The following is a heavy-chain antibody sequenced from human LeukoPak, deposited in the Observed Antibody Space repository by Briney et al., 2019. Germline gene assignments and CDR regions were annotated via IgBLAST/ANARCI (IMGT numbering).Heavy chain of an antibody. CDR1: GGSISNSNYY. CDR3: ARQASDYFYYYMDV. Sequence: PSETLSLTCTVSGGSISNSNYYWGWIRHPPGKGLEWIGTIYYSGTTYYNPSLESRVTISEDTSKNQFSLMLRSVTAADTAVYFCARQASDYFYYYMDVWGKGTTVTVSS. CDR2: IYYSGTT. J-gene: IGHJ6*03. V-gene: IGHV4-39*01.